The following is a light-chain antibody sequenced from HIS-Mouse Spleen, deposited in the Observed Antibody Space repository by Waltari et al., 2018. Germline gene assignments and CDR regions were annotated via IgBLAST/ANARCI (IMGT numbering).Light chain of an antibody. V-gene: IGLV3-10*01. Sequence: SYKLTQPPSVSVSPGQTARITCSGDALPTKYAYWYQQKSGQAPVLVIYEDSKRPPGIPERFSGSSSGTMATLTISGAQVEDEADYYCYSTDSSGNHRVFGGGTKLTVL. J-gene: IGLJ2*01. CDR1: ALPTKY. CDR2: EDS. CDR3: YSTDSSGNHRV.